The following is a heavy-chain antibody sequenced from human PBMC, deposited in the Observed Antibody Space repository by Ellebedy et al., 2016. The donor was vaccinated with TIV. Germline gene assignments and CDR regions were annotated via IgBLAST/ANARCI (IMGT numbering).Heavy chain of an antibody. CDR2: INHSGNT. J-gene: IGHJ4*02. CDR3: ARKPGLWRSIVARGFDY. V-gene: IGHV4-34*01. D-gene: IGHD6-6*01. Sequence: GSLRLSCAVYGGSFSGYYWSWIRQPPGRGLEWIGEINHSGNTNYNPSLKSRVTISVDTSRNHFSLEVTSVTAADTALYYCARKPGLWRSIVARGFDYWGQGTLVTVSS. CDR1: GGSFSGYY.